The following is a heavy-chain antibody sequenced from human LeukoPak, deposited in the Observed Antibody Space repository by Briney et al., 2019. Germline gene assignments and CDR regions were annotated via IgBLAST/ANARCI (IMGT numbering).Heavy chain of an antibody. D-gene: IGHD3-22*01. CDR2: IYYSGST. V-gene: IGHV4-30-4*08. CDR3: ARERGNYYDSSGYNWFDP. J-gene: IGHJ5*02. CDR1: GGSLSSGDNY. Sequence: SETLSLTCTVSGGSLSSGDNYWSWIGQPPGKALAWLGYIYYSGSTYYNPSLKSRVTISVDTSKNQFSLKLSSVTAADTAVYYCARERGNYYDSSGYNWFDPWGQGTLVTVSS.